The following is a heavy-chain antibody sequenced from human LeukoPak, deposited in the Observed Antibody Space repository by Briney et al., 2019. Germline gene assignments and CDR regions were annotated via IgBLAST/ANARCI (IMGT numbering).Heavy chain of an antibody. Sequence: PGGSLRPSCAASGFTFSSYAMSWVRQAPGKGLEWVSAISGSGGSTYYADSVKGRFTISRDNSKNTLYLQMNSLRAEDTAVYYCAKDLWSVATMAGGGYFDYWGQGTLVTVSS. D-gene: IGHD5-12*01. V-gene: IGHV3-23*01. CDR3: AKDLWSVATMAGGGYFDY. CDR2: ISGSGGST. J-gene: IGHJ4*02. CDR1: GFTFSSYA.